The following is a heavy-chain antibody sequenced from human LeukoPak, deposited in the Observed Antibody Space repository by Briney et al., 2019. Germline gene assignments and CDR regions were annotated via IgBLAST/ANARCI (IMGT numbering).Heavy chain of an antibody. Sequence: SETLSLTCTVSGGSISSSSYCWGWLRPPPGMGLEWIGSIYYSGSTYYNPSLKSRVTISVDTSKNPFSLKLSSVTAADTAVYYCARQSLLLPPYWGQGTLVTVSS. V-gene: IGHV4-39*01. D-gene: IGHD3-22*01. CDR3: ARQSLLLPPY. J-gene: IGHJ4*02. CDR1: GGSISSSSYC. CDR2: IYYSGST.